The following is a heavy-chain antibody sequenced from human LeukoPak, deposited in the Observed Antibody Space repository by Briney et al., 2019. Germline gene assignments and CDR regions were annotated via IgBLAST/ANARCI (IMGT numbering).Heavy chain of an antibody. CDR3: AWTGIVGGTNIDD. V-gene: IGHV3-53*01. J-gene: IGHJ4*02. D-gene: IGHD1-26*01. Sequence: GGSLRLSCAASGFTVISNYMSWVRQAPGKRLEWVSVIYSGGSTYYADSVKGRFTISRDNSKNTLYLQMNSLRAEDTAVYYCAWTGIVGGTNIDDWGQGTLVTVSS. CDR2: IYSGGST. CDR1: GFTVISNY.